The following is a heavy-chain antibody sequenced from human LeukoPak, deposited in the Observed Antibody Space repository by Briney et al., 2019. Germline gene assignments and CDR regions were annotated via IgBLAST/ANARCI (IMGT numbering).Heavy chain of an antibody. D-gene: IGHD3-3*01. J-gene: IGHJ5*02. Sequence: PSETLSLTCAVYGGSFNGYYWSWIRQPPGKGLEWIGEINHSGSTNYNPSLKSRVTISVDTSKNQFSLKLSSVTAADTAVYYCARGLAITIFGVVRRDNWFDPWGQGTLVTVSS. CDR1: GGSFNGYY. CDR2: INHSGST. V-gene: IGHV4-34*01. CDR3: ARGLAITIFGVVRRDNWFDP.